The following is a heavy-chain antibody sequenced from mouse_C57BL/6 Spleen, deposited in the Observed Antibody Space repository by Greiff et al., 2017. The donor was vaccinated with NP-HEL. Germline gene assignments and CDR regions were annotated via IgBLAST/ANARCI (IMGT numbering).Heavy chain of an antibody. CDR3: ASGCGSSYGWFAY. D-gene: IGHD1-1*01. Sequence: VKLMESGPGLVAPSQSLSITCTVSGFSFTSYGVDWVRQSPGKGLEWLGVIWGVGSTNYNSALKSRMSISKDNSKIQVFLKMNILQTDDTAMYYCASGCGSSYGWFAYWGQGTLVTVSA. CDR2: IWGVGST. J-gene: IGHJ3*01. V-gene: IGHV2-6*01. CDR1: GFSFTSYG.